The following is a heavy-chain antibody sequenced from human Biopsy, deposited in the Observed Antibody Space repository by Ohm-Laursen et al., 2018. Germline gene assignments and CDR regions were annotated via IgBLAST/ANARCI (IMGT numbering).Heavy chain of an antibody. CDR2: IYYSGMT. CDR1: GYSVTKYY. CDR3: ARDSGILNYGNFKYYHYYGMDV. J-gene: IGHJ6*02. Sequence: TLSLTCTVSGYSVTKYYWSWIRQPPGKGLEWIGPIYYSGMTNYNPSLQSRVSISVDTSRNLVPLTLSSMTAADTAVYYCARDSGILNYGNFKYYHYYGMDVWGQGTKVTVSS. D-gene: IGHD4-11*01. V-gene: IGHV4-59*02.